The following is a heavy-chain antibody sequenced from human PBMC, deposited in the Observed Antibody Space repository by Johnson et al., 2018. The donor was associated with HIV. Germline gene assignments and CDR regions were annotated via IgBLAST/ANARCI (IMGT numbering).Heavy chain of an antibody. CDR3: ARDRGGSWAFDI. CDR2: IWYDGSNK. CDR1: GFTFSSYA. J-gene: IGHJ3*02. V-gene: IGHV3-33*08. Sequence: VQLVESAGGVVQPGRSLRLSCAASGFTFSSYAMHWVRQAPGKGLEWVAVIWYDGSNKYYADSVKGRFTISRDNSKNSLYLQMNSLRAEDTAVYYCARDRGGSWAFDIWGQGTMVTVSS. D-gene: IGHD1-26*01.